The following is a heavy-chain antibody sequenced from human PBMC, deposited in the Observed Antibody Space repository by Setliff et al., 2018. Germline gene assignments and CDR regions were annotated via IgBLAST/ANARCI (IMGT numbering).Heavy chain of an antibody. V-gene: IGHV1-69*13. CDR3: ARELPRTIFGVVIDY. CDR2: TTPIFTTA. D-gene: IGHD3-3*01. Sequence: SVKVSCKASGYTFTSYGISWVRQAPGQGLEWMGGTTPIFTTANYAQKFQGRVTITADESTSTAYMELSSLRSEDTAVYYCARELPRTIFGVVIDYWGQGTLVTVSS. CDR1: GYTFTSYG. J-gene: IGHJ4*02.